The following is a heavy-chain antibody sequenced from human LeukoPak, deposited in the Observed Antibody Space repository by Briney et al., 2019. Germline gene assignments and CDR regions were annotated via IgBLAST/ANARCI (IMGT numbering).Heavy chain of an antibody. CDR2: IRSKAYRGTA. Sequence: GGSLGLSCTGYRFNFCDYAMSWVRQAPGKGLEWVGFIRSKAYRGTAEYAASMQGRFTISRDDSKSVAYLQMNSLKTEDTAVYYWTSVHDTSAYYHSGIDYWGQGTLVTVSS. D-gene: IGHD3-22*01. CDR3: TSVHDTSAYYHSGIDY. J-gene: IGHJ4*02. CDR1: RFNFCDYA. V-gene: IGHV3-49*04.